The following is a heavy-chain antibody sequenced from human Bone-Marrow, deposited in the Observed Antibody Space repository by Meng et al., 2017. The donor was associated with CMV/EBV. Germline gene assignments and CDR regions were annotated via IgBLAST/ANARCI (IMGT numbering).Heavy chain of an antibody. CDR2: IRSKAYGGTT. V-gene: IGHV3-49*04. CDR3: TRDWEYGGLDY. CDR1: GFTFGDYA. J-gene: IGHJ4*02. Sequence: GESLKISCTASGFTFGDYAMSWVRQAPGKGLEWVGFIRSKAYGGTTEHAASAKGRFTISRDDSKSIAYLQMNSLKTEDTAVYYCTRDWEYGGLDYWGQGTLVTVSS. D-gene: IGHD4-23*01.